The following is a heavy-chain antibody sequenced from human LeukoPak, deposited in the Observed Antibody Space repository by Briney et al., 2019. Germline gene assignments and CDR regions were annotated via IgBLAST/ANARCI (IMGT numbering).Heavy chain of an antibody. J-gene: IGHJ4*02. Sequence: WISYITHSGTTITYADSVKGRFTISRDNAKNSLYLQMNSLRAEDTAVYYCARDVRYSQDYWGQGTLVTVSS. D-gene: IGHD5-18*01. V-gene: IGHV3-48*01. CDR3: ARDVRYSQDY. CDR2: ITHSGTTI.